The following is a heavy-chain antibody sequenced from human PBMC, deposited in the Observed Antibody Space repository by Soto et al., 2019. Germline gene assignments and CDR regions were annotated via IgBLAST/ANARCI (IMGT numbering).Heavy chain of an antibody. V-gene: IGHV4-30-4*01. CDR3: ARERRGGYWFDP. Sequence: GPGPGSSSETLSLTCTVSGGSISSSDYYWSWIRQPPGKGLEWIGYIYYSGSTYYNPSLKSRVTISVDKSKNQFSLKLSSVTAADTAVYYCARERRGGYWFDPWGQGTLVTVSS. J-gene: IGHJ5*02. CDR2: IYYSGST. CDR1: GGSISSSDYY.